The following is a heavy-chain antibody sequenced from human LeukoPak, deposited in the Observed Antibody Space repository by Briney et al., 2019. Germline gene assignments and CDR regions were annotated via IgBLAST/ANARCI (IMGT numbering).Heavy chain of an antibody. CDR2: IYTSGST. Sequence: PSETLSLTCTVSGGSISSYYWSWIRQPAGKGLEWIGRIYTSGSTNYNPSLKSRVTMSVDTSKNQFSLKLSSVTAADTAVYYCVREGENRSGWYIRWFDPWGQGTLVTVSS. CDR1: GGSISSYY. D-gene: IGHD6-19*01. V-gene: IGHV4-4*07. CDR3: VREGENRSGWYIRWFDP. J-gene: IGHJ5*02.